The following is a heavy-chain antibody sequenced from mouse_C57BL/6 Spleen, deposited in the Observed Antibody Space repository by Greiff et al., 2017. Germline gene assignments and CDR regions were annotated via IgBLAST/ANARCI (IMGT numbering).Heavy chain of an antibody. Sequence: EVQLQQSGPVLVKPGASVKMSCKASGYTFTDYYMNWVKQSHGKSLEWIGVINPYNGGTSYNQKFKGKATLTVDKSSSTAYMELNSLTSEDSAVYYCAQGVRGYFDYWGQGTTRTVSS. V-gene: IGHV1-19*01. CDR1: GYTFTDYY. D-gene: IGHD2-14*01. J-gene: IGHJ2*01. CDR2: INPYNGGT. CDR3: AQGVRGYFDY.